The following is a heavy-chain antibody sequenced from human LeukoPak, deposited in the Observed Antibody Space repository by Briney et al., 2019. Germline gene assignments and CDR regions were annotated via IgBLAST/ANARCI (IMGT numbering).Heavy chain of an antibody. V-gene: IGHV3-7*01. Sequence: GGSLGLSCAASGFTFSDYWMNWVRQAPGKGLEWVANIKQDGSETSYVDSVRGRFTISRDNAKNSLYLQMNSLRAEDTAVYYCAKVRDRRDGFNFYFYYYMGVWGKGTTVTVS. CDR2: IKQDGSET. J-gene: IGHJ6*03. CDR3: AKVRDRRDGFNFYFYYYMGV. CDR1: GFTFSDYW. D-gene: IGHD5-24*01.